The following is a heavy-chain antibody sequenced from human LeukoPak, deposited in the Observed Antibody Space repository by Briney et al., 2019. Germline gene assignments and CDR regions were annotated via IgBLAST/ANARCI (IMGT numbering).Heavy chain of an antibody. CDR3: ATDRGWRTSGYYLYYFEY. Sequence: GGSLRLSCAASGFIFTNYFMSWVRQAPGKGLEWVASIKHDGSEEYYVDSVRGRFTISRDNTKNSLYLQMSSLRAEDTAVYYCATDRGWRTSGYYLYYFEYWGQGTLVTFSS. D-gene: IGHD3-3*01. CDR1: GFIFTNYF. J-gene: IGHJ4*02. V-gene: IGHV3-7*01. CDR2: IKHDGSEE.